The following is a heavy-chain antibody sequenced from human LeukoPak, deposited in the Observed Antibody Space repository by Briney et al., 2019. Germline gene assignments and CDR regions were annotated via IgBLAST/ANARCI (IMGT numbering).Heavy chain of an antibody. V-gene: IGHV4-39*01. D-gene: IGHD3-22*01. CDR2: IYYSGST. CDR1: GGSISSSSYS. CDR3: ARQTYYYDSSGYYYLFDY. Sequence: SESLSLTCTVSGGSISSSSYSWGWIRQPPGKGLEWVGSIYYSGSTYYNPSLKRRVTISVDTSKNQFSLKLSSVTAADTAVYYCARQTYYYDSSGYYYLFDYWGQGTLVTVSS. J-gene: IGHJ4*02.